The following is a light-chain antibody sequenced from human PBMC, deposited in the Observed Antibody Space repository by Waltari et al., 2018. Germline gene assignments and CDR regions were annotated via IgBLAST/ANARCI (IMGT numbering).Light chain of an antibody. V-gene: IGKV1-5*03. J-gene: IGKJ2*02. CDR3: KQYNGCSPCT. CDR1: QSLNSW. CDR2: KAS. Sequence: DIQMTQSPATLSASVGYRVTITCRPSQSLNSWLAWYQQEPGNAPKPLIYKASSLESGVPSRFSGSGSRTEFTLTISRLQPDDFATYYCKQYNGCSPCTFGQGTKLEIK.